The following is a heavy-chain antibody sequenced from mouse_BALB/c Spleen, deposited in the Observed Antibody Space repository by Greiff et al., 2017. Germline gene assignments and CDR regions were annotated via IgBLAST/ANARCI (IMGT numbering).Heavy chain of an antibody. D-gene: IGHD1-3*01. CDR2: ISYSGST. J-gene: IGHJ4*01. CDR3: SRYIRGLGNAMDY. CDR1: GDSITSGY. Sequence: DVQLQESGPSLVKPSQSLSLTCSVTGDSITSGYWNWIRKCPGNKLEYMGYISYSGSTYYNPSLKSRISIIRDTSKNQYSLQLNSVTTEDTATNYCSRYIRGLGNAMDYWGQGTSVTVSS. V-gene: IGHV3-8*02.